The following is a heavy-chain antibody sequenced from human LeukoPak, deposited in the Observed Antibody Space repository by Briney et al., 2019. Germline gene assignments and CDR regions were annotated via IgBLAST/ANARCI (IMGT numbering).Heavy chain of an antibody. J-gene: IGHJ3*02. Sequence: GGSLRLSCAASGLTVSSNYMSWVRQAPGKGLEWVSVIYSGGSTYYADSVKGRFTISRDNSKNTLYLQMNSLRAEDTAVYYCARDRLRTDFWSGYYSFGAFDIWGQGTMVTVSS. V-gene: IGHV3-66*01. CDR1: GLTVSSNY. CDR3: ARDRLRTDFWSGYYSFGAFDI. CDR2: IYSGGST. D-gene: IGHD3-3*01.